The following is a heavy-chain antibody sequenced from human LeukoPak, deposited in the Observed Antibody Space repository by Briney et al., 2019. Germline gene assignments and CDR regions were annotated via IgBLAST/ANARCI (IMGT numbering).Heavy chain of an antibody. Sequence: GGSLRLSCAASGFTVSSNYMSWVRQAPWKGLEWVSVTYSGGSTYYADSVKGRFTISRDNSKNTLYLQMNSLRAEDTAVYYCARAPTQYYDFWSGYPPGMDVWGKGTTVTVSS. CDR1: GFTVSSNY. D-gene: IGHD3-3*01. V-gene: IGHV3-53*01. CDR2: TYSGGST. CDR3: ARAPTQYYDFWSGYPPGMDV. J-gene: IGHJ6*04.